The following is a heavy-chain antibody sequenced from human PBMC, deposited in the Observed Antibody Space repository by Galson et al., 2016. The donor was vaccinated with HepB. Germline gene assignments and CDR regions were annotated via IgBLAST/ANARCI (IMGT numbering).Heavy chain of an antibody. Sequence: SLRLSCAASGFTFSSYSMNWARQAPGKGLEWVSSISSSSSYIYYADSVKGRFTISRDNAKNSLYLQMNSLRAEDTAVYYCARDWIPYYFYGMDGWGQGTTVTVSS. CDR2: ISSSSSYI. D-gene: IGHD5-18*01. J-gene: IGHJ6*02. CDR1: GFTFSSYS. V-gene: IGHV3-21*01. CDR3: ARDWIPYYFYGMDG.